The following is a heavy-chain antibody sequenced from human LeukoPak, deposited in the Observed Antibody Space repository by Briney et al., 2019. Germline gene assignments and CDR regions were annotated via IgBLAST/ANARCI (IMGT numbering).Heavy chain of an antibody. Sequence: GGSLRLSCSASGFTFTSYSMNWLRQAPGKGLEWFSTISAGGGSTYYADSVKVRFTIYSDNSKTTLYLQMNRLRAEDTAVYYCARDAYCGGDWSILLNPDYWGQGTLVTVSS. J-gene: IGHJ4*02. V-gene: IGHV3-23*01. CDR3: ARDAYCGGDWSILLNPDY. D-gene: IGHD2-21*02. CDR2: ISAGGGST. CDR1: GFTFTSYS.